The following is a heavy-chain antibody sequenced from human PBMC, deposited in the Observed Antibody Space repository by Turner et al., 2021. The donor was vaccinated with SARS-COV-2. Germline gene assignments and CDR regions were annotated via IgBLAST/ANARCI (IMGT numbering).Heavy chain of an antibody. Sequence: QVQLQESGPELVKPSQTLSLTCTVSGGSINSGGYFCTWIRQYPGKALEWIGYVYSSGSANYNPSLKSRVTISVDTSRNQFSLRVKSVTAADTAVYYCAREGDLNGAPDYWGQGILVSVSS. CDR3: AREGDLNGAPDY. CDR1: GGSINSGGYF. V-gene: IGHV4-31*03. D-gene: IGHD3-16*01. J-gene: IGHJ4*02. CDR2: VYSSGSA.